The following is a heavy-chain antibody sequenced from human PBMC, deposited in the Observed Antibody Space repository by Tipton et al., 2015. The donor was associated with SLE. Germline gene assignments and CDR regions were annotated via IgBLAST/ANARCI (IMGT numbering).Heavy chain of an antibody. D-gene: IGHD6-13*01. V-gene: IGHV7-4-1*02. CDR2: INTNTGNP. J-gene: IGHJ4*02. CDR3: ASSSPGIAAEEDYFDY. Sequence: QLVQSGSELKKPGASVKVSCKASGYTFTSYAMNWVRQAPGQGLEWMGWINTNTGNPTYVQGFTGRFVFSLDTSVSTAYLQISSLKAEDTAVYYCASSSPGIAAEEDYFDYWGQGTLVTVSS. CDR1: GYTFTSYA.